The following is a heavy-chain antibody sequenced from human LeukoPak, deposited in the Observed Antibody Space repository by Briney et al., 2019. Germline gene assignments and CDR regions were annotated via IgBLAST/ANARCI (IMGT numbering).Heavy chain of an antibody. J-gene: IGHJ3*02. V-gene: IGHV3-21*01. CDR1: GFTFSTYT. CDR3: ARDNGWNYDILTGYSNPTDAFDI. D-gene: IGHD3-9*01. Sequence: GGSLRLPCTASGFTFSTYTMNWVRQAPGKGLEWVSSISSSSYYIYYADSVKGRFTISRDNAKNSLYLQMDSLRAEDTAVYYCARDNGWNYDILTGYSNPTDAFDIWGQGTMVTVSS. CDR2: ISSSSYYI.